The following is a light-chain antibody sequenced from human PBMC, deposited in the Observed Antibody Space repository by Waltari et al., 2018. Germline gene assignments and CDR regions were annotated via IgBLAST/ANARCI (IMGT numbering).Light chain of an antibody. J-gene: IGKJ1*01. CDR1: RIISTW. CDR2: KAS. Sequence: IQMTQSPSTLSATVVERVTITCRASRIISTWVAWYQQKPGKAPKLLFSKASSLEIGVPSRFSGSGSGTDFTLTISSLQPEDFATYYCQQYNSYWWTFGQGTKVEIK. V-gene: IGKV1-5*03. CDR3: QQYNSYWWT.